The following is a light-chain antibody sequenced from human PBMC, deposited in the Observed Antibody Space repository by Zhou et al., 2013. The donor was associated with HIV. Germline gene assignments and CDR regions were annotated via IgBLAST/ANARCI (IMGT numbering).Light chain of an antibody. Sequence: EIVLTQSPGTLSLPPGERATLSCRASQYVVSSYLAWYQQKLGQAPRLLIYGASTRATGIPDRFSGSGSGTDFTLTISRLEPEDFAMYYCQQYGSSPWTFGQGTQVEMK. CDR1: QYVVSSY. V-gene: IGKV3-20*01. CDR3: QQYGSSPWT. J-gene: IGKJ1*01. CDR2: GAS.